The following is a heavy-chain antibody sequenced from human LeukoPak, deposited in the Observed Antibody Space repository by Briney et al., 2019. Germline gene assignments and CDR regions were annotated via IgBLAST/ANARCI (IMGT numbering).Heavy chain of an antibody. J-gene: IGHJ6*03. V-gene: IGHV3-11*04. Sequence: PGGSLRLSCAGSGFTFSDYYMTWIRQAPGKGPEWVSYISNSGSYIFYAASVRGRFTISRDNTANSLYLQMNSLTAGDTALYYCARGDYSNRYLNYCMDVWGKGTAVTVSS. CDR1: GFTFSDYY. CDR3: ARGDYSNRYLNYCMDV. D-gene: IGHD4-11*01. CDR2: ISNSGSYI.